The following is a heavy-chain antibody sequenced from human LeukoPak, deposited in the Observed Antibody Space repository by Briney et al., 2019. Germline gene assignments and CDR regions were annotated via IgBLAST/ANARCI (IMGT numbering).Heavy chain of an antibody. Sequence: PGGSLRLSCAASGFTFSSYAMSWVRQAPGKGLEWVSAISGSGGSTYYADSVKGRFTISRDNSKNTLYLQMNSLRAEDTAVYYCARDLSPGIAAAGTFWFDPWGQGTPVTVSS. V-gene: IGHV3-23*01. CDR1: GFTFSSYA. D-gene: IGHD6-13*01. CDR2: ISGSGGST. CDR3: ARDLSPGIAAAGTFWFDP. J-gene: IGHJ5*02.